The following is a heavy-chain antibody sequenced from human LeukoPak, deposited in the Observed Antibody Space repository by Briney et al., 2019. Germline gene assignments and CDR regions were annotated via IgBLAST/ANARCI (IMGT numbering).Heavy chain of an antibody. J-gene: IGHJ4*02. D-gene: IGHD3-10*01. CDR1: SSSISTCNYY. V-gene: IGHV4-39*07. CDR3: ARASHYGSGSYPTTFDY. Sequence: SETLSLTCTVSSSSISTCNYYWGWVRQPPGKALEWIANIFYSGSTYYSPSLKSRVTISLDTSKNQFSLKLSSVTAADTAVYYCARASHYGSGSYPTTFDYWGQGTLVTVSS. CDR2: IFYSGST.